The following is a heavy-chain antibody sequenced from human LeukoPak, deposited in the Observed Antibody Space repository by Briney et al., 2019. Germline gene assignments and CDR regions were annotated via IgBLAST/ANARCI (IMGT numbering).Heavy chain of an antibody. J-gene: IGHJ4*02. CDR1: GFTFSNFL. CDR2: ISGSGGDT. D-gene: IGHD1-26*01. Sequence: GGSLRLSCAASGFTFSNFLMTWVRQAPGKGPEWVSAISGSGGDTYYADSVKGRFTISRDNSKNTLYLQMNSLRAEDTAVYYCAKKGATTGDFDYWGQGTLVAVSS. CDR3: AKKGATTGDFDY. V-gene: IGHV3-23*01.